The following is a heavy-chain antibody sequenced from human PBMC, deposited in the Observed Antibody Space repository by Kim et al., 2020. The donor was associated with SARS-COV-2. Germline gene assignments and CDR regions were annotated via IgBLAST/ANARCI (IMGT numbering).Heavy chain of an antibody. CDR2: IYYSGST. V-gene: IGHV4-59*08. CDR3: ATLTVTTNDAFDI. J-gene: IGHJ3*02. CDR1: GGSISSYY. Sequence: SETLSLTCTVSGGSISSYYWSWIRQPPGKGLEWIGYIYYSGSTNYNPSLKSRVTISVDTSKNQFSLKLSSVTAADTAVYYCATLTVTTNDAFDIWGQGTMVTVSS. D-gene: IGHD4-4*01.